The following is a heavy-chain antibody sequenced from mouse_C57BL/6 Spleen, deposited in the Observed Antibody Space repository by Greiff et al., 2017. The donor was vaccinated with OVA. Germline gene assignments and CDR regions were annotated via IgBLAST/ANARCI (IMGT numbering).Heavy chain of an antibody. CDR1: GYTFTSYG. D-gene: IGHD1-1*01. Sequence: QVQLQQSGAELARPGASVKLSCKASGYTFTSYGISWVKQRTGQGLEWIGEIYPRSGNTYYNEKFKGKATLTADKSSSTAYMELRSLTSEDSAVDCCGRGITTVVAEGYFDVWGTGTTVTVSS. CDR2: IYPRSGNT. J-gene: IGHJ1*03. CDR3: GRGITTVVAEGYFDV. V-gene: IGHV1-81*01.